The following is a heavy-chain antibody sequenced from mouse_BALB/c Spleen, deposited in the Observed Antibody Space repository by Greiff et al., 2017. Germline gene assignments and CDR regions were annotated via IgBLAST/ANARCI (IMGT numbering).Heavy chain of an antibody. J-gene: IGHJ2*01. CDR3: ARSVITTLYYFDY. CDR2: ISYSGST. Sequence: DVKLQESGPGLVKPSQSLSLTCTVTGYSITSDYAWNWIRQFPGNKLEWMGYISYSGSTSYNPSLKSRISITRDTSKNQFFLQLNSVTTEDTATYYCARSVITTLYYFDYWGQGTTLTVSS. D-gene: IGHD1-2*01. V-gene: IGHV3-2*02. CDR1: GYSITSDYA.